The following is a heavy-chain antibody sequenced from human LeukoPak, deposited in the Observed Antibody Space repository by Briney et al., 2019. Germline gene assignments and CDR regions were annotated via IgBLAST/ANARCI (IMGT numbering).Heavy chain of an antibody. CDR2: IYTSGST. CDR1: GGSISSYY. V-gene: IGHV4-4*09. J-gene: IGHJ4*02. D-gene: IGHD3-22*01. CDR3: ARGYFDSSGYYPYYFDY. Sequence: PSETLSLTCTVSGGSISSYYWSWIRQPPGKGLEWIGYIYTSGSTNHNPSLKSRVTISVDTSKNQFSLKLTSVTAADTAVYYCARGYFDSSGYYPYYFDYWGQGTLVTVSS.